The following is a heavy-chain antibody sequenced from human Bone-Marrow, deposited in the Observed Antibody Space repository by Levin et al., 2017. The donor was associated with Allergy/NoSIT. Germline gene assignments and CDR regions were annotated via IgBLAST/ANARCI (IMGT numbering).Heavy chain of an antibody. Sequence: GGSLRLSCAASGFTFKNYGMNWVRQTPGKGLEWVSGISGSGGGSYYADSVKGRFTISRDNSNNILYLQMTSLRADDTAVYYCAAGHYDSSGYYFAPFDYWGQGTLVTVSS. CDR1: GFTFKNYG. CDR3: AAGHYDSSGYYFAPFDY. V-gene: IGHV3-23*01. J-gene: IGHJ4*02. D-gene: IGHD3-22*01. CDR2: ISGSGGGS.